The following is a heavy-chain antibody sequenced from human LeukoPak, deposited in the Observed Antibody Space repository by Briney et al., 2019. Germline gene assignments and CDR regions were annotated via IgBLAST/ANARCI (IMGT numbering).Heavy chain of an antibody. CDR2: IYYSGST. Sequence: PSETLSLTCTVSGGSISSYYWSWIRQPPGKGLEWIGYIYYSGSTNYNPSLKSRVTRSVDTSKNQFSLKLSSVTAADTAVYYCARGLAGLRYFDWSDYYFDYWGQGTLVTVSS. CDR1: GGSISSYY. D-gene: IGHD3-9*01. CDR3: ARGLAGLRYFDWSDYYFDY. J-gene: IGHJ4*02. V-gene: IGHV4-59*01.